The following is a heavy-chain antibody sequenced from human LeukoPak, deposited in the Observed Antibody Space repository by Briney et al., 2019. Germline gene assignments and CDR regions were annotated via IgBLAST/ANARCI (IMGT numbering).Heavy chain of an antibody. Sequence: PSETLSLTCTVSGGSISSYYWSWIRQPPGKGLEWIGYIYYSGSTNYNPSLKSRVTISVDTSKNQFSLKLSSVTAADTAVYYCASSGYDNQSSDYWGQGTLVTVSS. CDR2: IYYSGST. J-gene: IGHJ4*02. CDR1: GGSISSYY. V-gene: IGHV4-59*08. CDR3: ASSGYDNQSSDY. D-gene: IGHD5-12*01.